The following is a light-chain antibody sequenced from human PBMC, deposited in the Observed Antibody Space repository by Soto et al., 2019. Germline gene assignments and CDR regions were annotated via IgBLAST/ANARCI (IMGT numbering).Light chain of an antibody. CDR3: SSYTSSSTLV. V-gene: IGLV2-14*01. J-gene: IGLJ3*02. CDR2: EVH. CDR1: SSDIGGYNY. Sequence: QSALTQPASVSGSPGQSITISCTGTSSDIGGYNYVSWYQHHPGKAPKLMIYEVHNRPSGVSDRFSGSKSGNTASLTISGLQAEDEADYYCSSYTSSSTLVFGGGTKLTVL.